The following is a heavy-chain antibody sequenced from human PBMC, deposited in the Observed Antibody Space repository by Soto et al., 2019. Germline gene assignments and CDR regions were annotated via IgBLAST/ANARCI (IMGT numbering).Heavy chain of an antibody. CDR1: GFSLSTSGMC. CDR3: ARIPLSYDSSGYYHDY. CDR2: IDWDDDK. J-gene: IGHJ4*02. V-gene: IGHV2-70*11. D-gene: IGHD3-22*01. Sequence: GSGPTLVNPTQTLTLTCTFSGFSLSTSGMCVSWIRQPPGKALEWLARIDWDDDKYYSTSLKTRLTISKDTSKNQVVLTMTNMDPVDTATYYCARIPLSYDSSGYYHDYWGQGTLVTVSS.